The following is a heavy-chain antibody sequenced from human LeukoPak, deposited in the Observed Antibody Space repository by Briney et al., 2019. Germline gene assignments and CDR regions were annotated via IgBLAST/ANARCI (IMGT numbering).Heavy chain of an antibody. CDR3: AKDLRWYDFWSGYTDSYYFDY. Sequence: GSLSLSCAASGFTFSSYAMSWVRQAPGKGLEWVSAISGSGGSTYYADSVKGRFTISRDNSKNTLYLQMNSLRAEDTAVYYCAKDLRWYDFWSGYTDSYYFDYWGQGTLVTVSS. CDR1: GFTFSSYA. D-gene: IGHD3-3*01. CDR2: ISGSGGST. J-gene: IGHJ4*02. V-gene: IGHV3-23*01.